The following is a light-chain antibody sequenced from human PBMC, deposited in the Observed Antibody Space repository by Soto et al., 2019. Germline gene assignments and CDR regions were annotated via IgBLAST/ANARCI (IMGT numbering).Light chain of an antibody. CDR2: AAS. V-gene: IGKV1-39*01. Sequence: IQMTQSPSSLSASVGDRVTITCRASQNIFSYLSWYQHKPGKAPKLLIYAASSLQSGVPSRFSGSGSGTDFTLTISSLQPEDFATYYCQQSYSTPWTFGQGTKVDIK. CDR3: QQSYSTPWT. CDR1: QNIFSY. J-gene: IGKJ1*01.